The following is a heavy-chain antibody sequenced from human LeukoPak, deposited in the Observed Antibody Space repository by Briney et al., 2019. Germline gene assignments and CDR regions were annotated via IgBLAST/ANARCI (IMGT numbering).Heavy chain of an antibody. CDR1: GGSISRGSYY. CDR3: AGNYDFWSGYPHAYDAFDI. CDR2: IYTSGST. D-gene: IGHD3-3*01. V-gene: IGHV4-61*02. J-gene: IGHJ3*02. Sequence: PSQTLSLTCTVSGGSISRGSYYWSWIRQPAGKGLGWIGRIYTSGSTNYNPSLKSRVTISVDTSKNQFSLKLSSVTAADTAVYYCAGNYDFWSGYPHAYDAFDIWGQGTMVTVSS.